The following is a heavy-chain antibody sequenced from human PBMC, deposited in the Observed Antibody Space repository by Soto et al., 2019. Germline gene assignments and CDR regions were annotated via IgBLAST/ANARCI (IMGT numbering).Heavy chain of an antibody. J-gene: IGHJ4*02. D-gene: IGHD1-1*01. CDR1: GFTFKMFW. CDR2: INDDGIST. CDR3: TRGPRSTSTGTGAF. Sequence: EVQLVESGGGLVQPGGSLRLSCAASGFTFKMFWMHWVRQVPGKGPEWVSRINDDGISTNYADSVKGRFTISRDNAKNTLYLHMNALRVEDTAFYYCTRGPRSTSTGTGAFWGQGTLVTVSS. V-gene: IGHV3-74*01.